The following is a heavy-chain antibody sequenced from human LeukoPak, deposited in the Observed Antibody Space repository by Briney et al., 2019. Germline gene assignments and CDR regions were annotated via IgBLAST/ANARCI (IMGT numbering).Heavy chain of an antibody. Sequence: GGSLRLSCAASGFTFSSYAMHWVRQAPGKGLEWVAVISYDGSNKYYADSVKGRFTISRDNSKNTLYPQMNSLRAEDTAVYYCARGTEPGIAAPYYFDYWGQGTLVTVSS. CDR1: GFTFSSYA. CDR3: ARGTEPGIAAPYYFDY. D-gene: IGHD6-13*01. V-gene: IGHV3-30-3*01. J-gene: IGHJ4*02. CDR2: ISYDGSNK.